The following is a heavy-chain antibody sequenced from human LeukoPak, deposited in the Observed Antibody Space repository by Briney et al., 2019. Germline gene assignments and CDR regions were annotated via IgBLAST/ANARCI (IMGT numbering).Heavy chain of an antibody. D-gene: IGHD6-13*01. J-gene: IGHJ4*02. CDR2: ISWNSGSI. V-gene: IGHV3-9*01. CDR1: GFTFDDYA. CDR3: AKELRVAAAGRGRYFDY. Sequence: PGGSLRLSCAASGFTFDDYAMHWVRQAPGKGLEWVSGISWNSGSIGYADSVKGRFTISRDNSESTLYLQMNSLRAEDTAVYYCAKELRVAAAGRGRYFDYWGQGTLVTVSS.